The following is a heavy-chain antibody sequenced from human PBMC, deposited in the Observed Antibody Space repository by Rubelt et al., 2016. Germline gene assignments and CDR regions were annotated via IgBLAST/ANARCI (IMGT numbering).Heavy chain of an antibody. J-gene: IGHJ4*02. V-gene: IGHV3-48*02. D-gene: IGHD6-6*01. CDR3: ARGLSSSDDY. Sequence: EVQLVESGGGLVQPGGSLRLSCAASGFTFSSYSMNWVRQAPGKGLEWISYITSSSGAIHYVDSVKGRFTISRDNAKGSRYVQMNSLGDEDTAVYYCARGLSSSDDYWGQGTLVTVSS. CDR1: GFTFSSYS. CDR2: ITSSSGAI.